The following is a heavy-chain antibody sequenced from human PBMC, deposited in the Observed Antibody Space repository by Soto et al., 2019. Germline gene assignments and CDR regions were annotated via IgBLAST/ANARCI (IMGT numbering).Heavy chain of an antibody. Sequence: QVQLVQSGAEVKKPGASVKVSCKASGYTFTGYYMHWVRQAPGQGLEWMGWINPNSGGTNYAQKFQGRVTMTRDTSISTAYMELSRLRSDDTAVYYCARDRGGSYSSGWYTFDYWGQGTLVTVSS. CDR3: ARDRGGSYSSGWYTFDY. CDR2: INPNSGGT. V-gene: IGHV1-2*02. J-gene: IGHJ4*02. D-gene: IGHD6-19*01. CDR1: GYTFTGYY.